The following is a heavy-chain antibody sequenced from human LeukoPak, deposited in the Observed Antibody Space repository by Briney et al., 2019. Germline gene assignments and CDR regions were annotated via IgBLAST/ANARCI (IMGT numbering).Heavy chain of an antibody. J-gene: IGHJ5*02. CDR3: ARDGDSAYYDFWSGYFLNWFDP. CDR1: GYTFTSYG. Sequence: GASVKVSCKASGYTFTSYGISWVRQAPGQGLGWMGWISAYNGNTNYAQKLQGRVTMTTDTSTSTAYMELRSLRSDDTAVYYCARDGDSAYYDFWSGYFLNWFDPWGQGTLVTVSS. D-gene: IGHD3-3*01. V-gene: IGHV1-18*01. CDR2: ISAYNGNT.